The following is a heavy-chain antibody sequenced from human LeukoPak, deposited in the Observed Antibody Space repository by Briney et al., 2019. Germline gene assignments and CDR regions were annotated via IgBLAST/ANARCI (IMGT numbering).Heavy chain of an antibody. CDR2: IGSGGVGT. Sequence: GGSLRLSCVASGFTFSSYAMSWVRQAPGKGLEWVSGIGSGGVGTYYADSVKGRFTISRDNSKNTLYLQMNSLRAEDTAVYYCAKKGLVGTTDLRAFHYWGQGTLVTVSS. CDR3: AKKGLVGTTDLRAFHY. D-gene: IGHD1-26*01. CDR1: GFTFSSYA. J-gene: IGHJ4*02. V-gene: IGHV3-23*01.